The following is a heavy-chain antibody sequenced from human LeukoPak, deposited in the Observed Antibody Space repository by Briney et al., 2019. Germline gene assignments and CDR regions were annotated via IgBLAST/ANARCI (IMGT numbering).Heavy chain of an antibody. CDR1: GFTFKNYG. V-gene: IGHV3-30*03. CDR2: ISYDGNSK. J-gene: IGHJ5*02. Sequence: GGSLRLSCAASGFTFKNYGMHWVRQAPGKGLEWVAFISYDGNSKYYPDSVKGRFTVSRDKSKNTLYLQVNSLRVEDTAVYYCTREGMGTTFSAWFDPWGQGTLVTVPS. CDR3: TREGMGTTFSAWFDP. D-gene: IGHD1-7*01.